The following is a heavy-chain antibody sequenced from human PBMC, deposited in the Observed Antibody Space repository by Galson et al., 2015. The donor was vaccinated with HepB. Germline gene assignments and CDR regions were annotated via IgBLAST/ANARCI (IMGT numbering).Heavy chain of an antibody. CDR2: ISGSGQST. J-gene: IGHJ4*02. V-gene: IGHV3-23*01. CDR3: AKDRLGPVVGFPPDY. D-gene: IGHD1-26*01. CDR1: GFTFNNYA. Sequence: SLRLSCAASGFTFNNYAMNWVRQAPGKGLEWVSAISGSGQSTYYADSVKGRFAISRDNSQNTLYLQMNSLRAEDTAVYYCAKDRLGPVVGFPPDYWGQGTLVTVSS.